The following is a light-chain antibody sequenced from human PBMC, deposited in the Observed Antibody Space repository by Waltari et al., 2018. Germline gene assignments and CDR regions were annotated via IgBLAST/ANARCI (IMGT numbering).Light chain of an antibody. J-gene: IGLJ3*02. CDR2: YDT. CDR1: NIESKS. CDR3: QVWDDTTNSGV. V-gene: IGLV3-21*01. Sequence: YVLTQPPSVSVAPGKTATLTCGGENIESKSVNWYQQKAGQAPVLVLFYDTDRPSGIPDRVSGSNSGNTATLTISWVEAGDEADYHCQVWDDTTNSGVCGGGTRLTVL.